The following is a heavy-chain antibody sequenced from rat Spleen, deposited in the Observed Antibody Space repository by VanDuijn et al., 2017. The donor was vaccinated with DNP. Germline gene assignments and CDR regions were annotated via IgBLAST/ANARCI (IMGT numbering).Heavy chain of an antibody. CDR2: ISNAGDHT. CDR1: GFIFSNYW. Sequence: EVQLVESGGGPVQPGRSLKLSCVASGFIFSNYWMTWIRQAPGKGLEWVASISNAGDHTYYSDSVKGRFSLSRDNAKSTLYLQMNSLRSEDTATYYCATEGFYYYSSYIYPGYWGQGVMVTVSS. D-gene: IGHD1-2*01. V-gene: IGHV5-31*01. CDR3: ATEGFYYYSSYIYPGY. J-gene: IGHJ2*01.